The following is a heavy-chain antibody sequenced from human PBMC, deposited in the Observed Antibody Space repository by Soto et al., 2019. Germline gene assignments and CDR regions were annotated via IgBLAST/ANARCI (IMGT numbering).Heavy chain of an antibody. Sequence: QEQLVQSGAEVKKPGSSVKVSCKAAGGTFSDFAITWVRQAPGQGLEWMGGVIPSFGTANYAQKFQGRVTFTADKSTRTAYMELSSLRSEDTAVYYCAREKCSPMIYWYFDLWGRGTLVTVSS. CDR2: VIPSFGTA. V-gene: IGHV1-69*06. D-gene: IGHD3-16*01. CDR3: AREKCSPMIYWYFDL. CDR1: GGTFSDFA. J-gene: IGHJ2*01.